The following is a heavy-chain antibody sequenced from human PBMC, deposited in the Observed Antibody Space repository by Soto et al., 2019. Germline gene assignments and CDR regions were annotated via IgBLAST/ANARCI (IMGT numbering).Heavy chain of an antibody. Sequence: SVKVSCKASGGFNNYAVSWARQAPGQGLEWMGVTIPELGTSNYAQRLQGRVTITVDKATNTAYLNLTTLTSEDTAIYYCARTSMTRIDYWGQGTLVTVSS. J-gene: IGHJ4*02. CDR2: TIPELGTS. D-gene: IGHD4-17*01. V-gene: IGHV1-69*10. CDR1: GGFNNYA. CDR3: ARTSMTRIDY.